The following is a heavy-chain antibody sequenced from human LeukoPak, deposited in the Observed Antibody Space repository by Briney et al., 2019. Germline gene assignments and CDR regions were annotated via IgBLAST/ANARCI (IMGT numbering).Heavy chain of an antibody. CDR3: ATDYSNFYGMDV. J-gene: IGHJ6*02. D-gene: IGHD4-11*01. V-gene: IGHV4-59*01. Sequence: SETLSLTCTVSGGSISSYFWSWIRQPPGKGLEWIGYIQNSARTNYNPSLESRVTISVDSSKDQFSLRLSSVTAADTAVYYCATDYSNFYGMDVWGQGTTVTVSS. CDR1: GGSISSYF. CDR2: IQNSART.